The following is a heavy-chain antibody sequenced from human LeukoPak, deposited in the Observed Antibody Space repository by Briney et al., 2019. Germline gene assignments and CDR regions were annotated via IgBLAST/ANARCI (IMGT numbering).Heavy chain of an antibody. CDR3: ATLSKSSGGYFDY. CDR1: GGTISSSSYY. D-gene: IGHD3-3*02. CDR2: IYYSGST. J-gene: IGHJ4*02. Sequence: SEILSLTCTVSGGTISSSSYYWGWIRQPPGKGLEWIGSIYYSGSTYYNPPLKSRVTISVDTSKNQFSLKLSSVTAADTAVYYCATLSKSSGGYFDYWGQGTLVTVSS. V-gene: IGHV4-39*01.